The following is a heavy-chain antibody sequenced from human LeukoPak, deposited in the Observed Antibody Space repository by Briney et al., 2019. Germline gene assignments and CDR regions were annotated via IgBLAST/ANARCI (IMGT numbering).Heavy chain of an antibody. J-gene: IGHJ6*02. Sequence: GGSLRLSCAASGFTFSSYSMNWVRQAPGKGLEWVSYISSSSSTIYYADSVKGRFTISRDNAKNSLYLQMNSLRAEDTAVYYCAREYYYGSGSVAVYYYYGMDVWGQGTTVTVSS. V-gene: IGHV3-48*04. CDR3: AREYYYGSGSVAVYYYYGMDV. CDR2: ISSSSSTI. CDR1: GFTFSSYS. D-gene: IGHD3-10*01.